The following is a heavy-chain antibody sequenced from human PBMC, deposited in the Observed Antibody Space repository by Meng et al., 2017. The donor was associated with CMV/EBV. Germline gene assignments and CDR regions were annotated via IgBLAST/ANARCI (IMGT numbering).Heavy chain of an antibody. CDR1: GFTFSSYA. CDR3: ARGIVVVPAALSYYYYYGMDV. D-gene: IGHD2-2*01. V-gene: IGHV3-23*03. J-gene: IGHJ6*02. CDR2: IYSGGSST. Sequence: GGSLRLSCAASGFTFSSYAMSWVRQAPGKGLEWVSVIYSGGSSTYYADSVKGRFTISRDNSKNTLYLQMNSLRAEDTAVYYCARGIVVVPAALSYYYYYGMDVWGQGTTVTVSS.